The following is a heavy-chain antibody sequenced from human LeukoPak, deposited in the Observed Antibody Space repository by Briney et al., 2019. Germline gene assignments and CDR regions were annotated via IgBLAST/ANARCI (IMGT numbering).Heavy chain of an antibody. CDR1: GYTFSHYW. J-gene: IGHJ4*02. D-gene: IGHD6-19*01. CDR3: ARGSSGWYEWVDY. V-gene: IGHV5-51*01. CDR2: IYPFDSDT. Sequence: GESPKISCKGSGYTFSHYWIAWVRQMPGKGLEWMGIIYPFDSDTTYSPSFQGQVTISVDKSINTAYLQWSTLTASDTAMYYCARGSSGWYEWVDYWGQGTLVTVSS.